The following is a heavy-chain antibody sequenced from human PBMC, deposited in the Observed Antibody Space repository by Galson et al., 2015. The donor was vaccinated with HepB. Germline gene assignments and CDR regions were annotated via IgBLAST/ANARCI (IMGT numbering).Heavy chain of an antibody. CDR2: ISSSSSYI. J-gene: IGHJ5*02. Sequence: SLRLSCAASGFTFSSYSMNWVRQAPGKGLEWVSSISSSSSYIYYADSVKGRFTISRDNAKNSLYLQMNSLRAEDTAVYYCARDPLPDCSGGSCYSWFDPWGQGTLVTVSS. V-gene: IGHV3-21*01. D-gene: IGHD2-15*01. CDR1: GFTFSSYS. CDR3: ARDPLPDCSGGSCYSWFDP.